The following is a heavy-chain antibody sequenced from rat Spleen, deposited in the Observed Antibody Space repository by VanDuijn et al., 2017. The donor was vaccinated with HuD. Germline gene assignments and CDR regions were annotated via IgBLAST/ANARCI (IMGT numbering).Heavy chain of an antibody. V-gene: IGHV5S23*01. Sequence: EVQLVESGGGLVQPGRSLKLSCAASGFTFSNYYMAWVRQAPTKGLEWVASISTGGGNTYYRDSVKGRFTISRDTAQNILYLQMNSPTSEDTATYYCTRGGNYDFDYWGQGVMVTVSS. J-gene: IGHJ2*01. CDR1: GFTFSNYY. D-gene: IGHD1-10*01. CDR3: TRGGNYDFDY. CDR2: ISTGGGNT.